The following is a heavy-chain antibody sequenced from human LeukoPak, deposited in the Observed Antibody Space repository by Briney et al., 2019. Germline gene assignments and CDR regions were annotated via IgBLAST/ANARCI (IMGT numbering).Heavy chain of an antibody. J-gene: IGHJ6*03. CDR1: GGSFSGYY. CDR3: ARHYYGSGSYLSYMDV. Sequence: PSETLSLTYAVYGGSFSGYYWSWIRLPPGKGLEWIGEINHSGSTNYNPSLKSRLTISVDTSKNQFSLKLSSVTAADTAVYYCARHYYGSGSYLSYMDVWGKGTTVTISS. CDR2: INHSGST. D-gene: IGHD3-10*01. V-gene: IGHV4-34*01.